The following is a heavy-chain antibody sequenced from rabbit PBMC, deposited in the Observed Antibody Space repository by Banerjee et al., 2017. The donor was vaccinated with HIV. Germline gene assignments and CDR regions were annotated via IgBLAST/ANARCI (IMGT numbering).Heavy chain of an antibody. CDR3: ARGNGYNSGGGYPM. CDR1: GFSFSSSYY. Sequence: QEQLEESGGDLVKPGASLTLTCTASGFSFSSSYYMCWVRQAPGKGLEWIACINTSSGNTVYASWAKGRFTISRTSSTTVTLQMTSLTAADTATYFCARGNGYNSGGGYPMGGPGTLVTVS. V-gene: IGHV1S45*01. CDR2: INTSSGNT. D-gene: IGHD1-1*01. J-gene: IGHJ2*01.